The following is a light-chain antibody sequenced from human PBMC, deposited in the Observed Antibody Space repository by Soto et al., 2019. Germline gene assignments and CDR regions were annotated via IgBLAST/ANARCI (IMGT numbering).Light chain of an antibody. V-gene: IGKV3-11*01. CDR3: QQRSNGPST. J-gene: IGKJ4*01. CDR1: QSVSRY. Sequence: EIVLTQSPATLSLSPGERATLSCRASQSVSRYLAWYQQKPGQAPRLLIYDASSRATGIPARFSGSGSGTDFTLTITSLEPEDLAVYYCQQRSNGPSTFGGGTKVEI. CDR2: DAS.